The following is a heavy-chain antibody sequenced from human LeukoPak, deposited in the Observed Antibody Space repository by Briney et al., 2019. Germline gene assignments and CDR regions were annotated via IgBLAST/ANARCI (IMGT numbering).Heavy chain of an antibody. CDR1: GFTFGDYA. D-gene: IGHD3-9*01. J-gene: IGHJ4*02. CDR3: TRVGRLVLRYFDWLWSQPNFDY. V-gene: IGHV3-49*04. CDR2: IRSKAYGGTT. Sequence: GGSLRLSCTASGFTFGDYAMSWVRQAPGKGLEWVGFIRSKAYGGTTEYAASVKGRFTISRDDSKSIAYLQMNSLKTEDTAVYYCTRVGRLVLRYFDWLWSQPNFDYWGQGTLVTVSS.